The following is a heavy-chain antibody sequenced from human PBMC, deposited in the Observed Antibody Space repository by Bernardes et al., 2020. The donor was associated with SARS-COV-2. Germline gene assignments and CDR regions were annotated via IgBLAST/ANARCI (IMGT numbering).Heavy chain of an antibody. D-gene: IGHD3-10*01. J-gene: IGHJ4*02. CDR1: GLTFSSYW. CDR2: ISTDGSST. Sequence: GGSLRLSCAASGLTFSSYWMHWVRQAPGKGLVWVSRISTDGSSTTYADSVKGRFTISRDNTKNTLYLQMNSLRAEDTAVYYCARPGRPGAYYFDYWGQGTLVTVSS. V-gene: IGHV3-74*01. CDR3: ARPGRPGAYYFDY.